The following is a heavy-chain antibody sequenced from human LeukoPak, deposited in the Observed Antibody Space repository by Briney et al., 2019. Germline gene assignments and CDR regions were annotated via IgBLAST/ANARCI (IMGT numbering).Heavy chain of an antibody. Sequence: SGTLSLTCTVSGGSISSYYWSWIRQPPGKGLEWIGYIYYSGSTNYNPSLKSRVTISVDTSKNQFSLKLSSVTAADTAVYYCARQPYSSSPVDYWGQGTLVTVSS. J-gene: IGHJ4*02. D-gene: IGHD6-6*01. CDR3: ARQPYSSSPVDY. CDR1: GGSISSYY. CDR2: IYYSGST. V-gene: IGHV4-59*08.